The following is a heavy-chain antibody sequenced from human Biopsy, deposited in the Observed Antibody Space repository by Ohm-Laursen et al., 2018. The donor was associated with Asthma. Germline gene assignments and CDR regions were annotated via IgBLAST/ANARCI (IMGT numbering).Heavy chain of an antibody. CDR3: ARCQVGYSSGWSLLLKKIYYSGMDV. CDR1: GGTFSNFA. J-gene: IGHJ6*02. D-gene: IGHD6-19*01. CDR2: ILTVFRTP. Sequence: SSVTVSCKAPGGTFSNFAISWVRQAPGQGLEWLGGILTVFRTPNYAQKFQGRVTITADESTSTAYMEVTSLRSEDTAIYYCARCQVGYSSGWSLLLKKIYYSGMDVWGQGTAVTVSS. V-gene: IGHV1-69*01.